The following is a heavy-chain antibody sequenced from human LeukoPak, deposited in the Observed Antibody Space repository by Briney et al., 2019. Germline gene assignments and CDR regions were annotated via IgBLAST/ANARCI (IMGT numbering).Heavy chain of an antibody. V-gene: IGHV3-21*01. Sequence: GGSLRLSCAASGFTFSSFAMSWVRQAPGKGLEWVSFISTSGSYTYYADSVKGRFTISRDNAKNSLHLQMNSLRAEDTAVYYCARDRGRTFYYASSGCIDYWGQGTLVTVSS. D-gene: IGHD3-22*01. J-gene: IGHJ4*02. CDR1: GFTFSSFA. CDR3: ARDRGRTFYYASSGCIDY. CDR2: ISTSGSYT.